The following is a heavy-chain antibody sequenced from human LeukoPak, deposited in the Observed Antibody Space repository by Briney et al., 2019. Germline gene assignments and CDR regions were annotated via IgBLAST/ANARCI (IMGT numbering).Heavy chain of an antibody. V-gene: IGHV4-61*02. CDR3: ATGRVGYNRDAFDI. Sequence: SQTLSLTCTVSGGSISSGSYYWSWIRQPAGKGLEWIGRIYTGGSTNYNPSLKSRVTISVDTSKNQFSLKLSSVTAADTAVYYCATGRVGYNRDAFDIWGQGTMVTVSS. CDR2: IYTGGST. J-gene: IGHJ3*02. CDR1: GGSISSGSYY. D-gene: IGHD5-24*01.